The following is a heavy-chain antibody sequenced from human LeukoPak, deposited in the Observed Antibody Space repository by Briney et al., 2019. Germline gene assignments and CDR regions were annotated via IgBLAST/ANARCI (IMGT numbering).Heavy chain of an antibody. CDR2: ISWNSGSI. V-gene: IGHV3-9*03. Sequence: GGSLRLSCAASGFTFDDYAMHWVRQAPGKGLEWVSGISWNSGSIGYADSVKGRFTISRDNAKNSLYLQMNSLRAEDMALYYCAKDAIFGVADIERGASDIWGQGTMVTVSS. CDR3: AKDAIFGVADIERGASDI. J-gene: IGHJ3*02. CDR1: GFTFDDYA. D-gene: IGHD3-3*01.